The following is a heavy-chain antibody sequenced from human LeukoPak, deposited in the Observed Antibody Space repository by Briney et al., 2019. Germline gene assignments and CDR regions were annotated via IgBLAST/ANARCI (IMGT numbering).Heavy chain of an antibody. V-gene: IGHV3-30*02. J-gene: IGHJ4*02. CDR1: GFTFSSSG. D-gene: IGHD3-10*01. CDR2: IRYDGSNT. Sequence: PGGSLRLSCAASGFTFSSSGMHWVRQAPGKGLEWVAFIRYDGSNTYYADSGKGRFTISRDNSKNTLFLQMSSLRAEDAALYYCASDGRRSGSYSNYFDYWGQGTLVTVSS. CDR3: ASDGRRSGSYSNYFDY.